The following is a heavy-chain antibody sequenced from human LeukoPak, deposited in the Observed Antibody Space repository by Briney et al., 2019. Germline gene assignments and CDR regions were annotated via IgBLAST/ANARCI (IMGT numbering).Heavy chain of an antibody. V-gene: IGHV3-48*02. J-gene: IGHJ4*02. Sequence: GSLRLSCAASGFTFSSYAMSWVRQAPGKGLEWVSHITASGTAMFYADSVKGRFTISRDNAKNSLYLQMNSLRDEDTAVYYCASSGSCRFDYWGQGTLVTVSS. D-gene: IGHD1-26*01. CDR2: ITASGTAM. CDR1: GFTFSSYA. CDR3: ASSGSCRFDY.